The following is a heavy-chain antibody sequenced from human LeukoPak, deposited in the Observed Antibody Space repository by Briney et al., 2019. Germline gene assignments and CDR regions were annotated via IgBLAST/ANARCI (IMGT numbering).Heavy chain of an antibody. CDR3: VRAPVPAARRDY. V-gene: IGHV4-39*07. Sequence: SETLCLTCTVSGGSIDSTAFYWVWIRPPPGKGLVGVGNFHSSGSTYYNPALKSRVTISMHTSENQLSLNLTSVTAADTAVYSCVRAPVPAARRDYWGPGALVTVSS. D-gene: IGHD2-2*01. CDR2: FHSSGST. J-gene: IGHJ4*02. CDR1: GGSIDSTAFY.